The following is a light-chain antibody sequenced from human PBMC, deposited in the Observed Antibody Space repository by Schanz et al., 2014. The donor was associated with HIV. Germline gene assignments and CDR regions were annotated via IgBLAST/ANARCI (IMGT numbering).Light chain of an antibody. V-gene: IGKV1-9*01. CDR1: QGINTY. CDR2: GAS. Sequence: DIQLTQSPSFVSASVGDRVTITCRASQGINTYLAWYQQKPARAPKLLIYGASTLQSGVPSWFSGSGSGTEFTLTISSLQPEDFATYYCKEVNSYPLTFGGGTKVEIK. CDR3: KEVNSYPLT. J-gene: IGKJ4*01.